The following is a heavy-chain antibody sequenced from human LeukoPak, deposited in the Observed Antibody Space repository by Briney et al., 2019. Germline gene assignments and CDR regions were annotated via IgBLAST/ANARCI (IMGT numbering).Heavy chain of an antibody. J-gene: IGHJ4*02. CDR2: ISWNSGSI. CDR3: AKGRYSSGWVIFDY. CDR1: VFTFSSYS. V-gene: IGHV3-9*01. D-gene: IGHD6-19*01. Sequence: GGSLRLSCAASVFTFSSYSMNWVRQAPGKGLEWVSGISWNSGSIGYADSVKGRFTISRDNAKNSLYLQMNSLRAEDTALYYCAKGRYSSGWVIFDYWGQGTLVTVSS.